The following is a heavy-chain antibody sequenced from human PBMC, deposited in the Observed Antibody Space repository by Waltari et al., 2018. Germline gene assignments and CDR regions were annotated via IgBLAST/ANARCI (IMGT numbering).Heavy chain of an antibody. V-gene: IGHV1-8*01. CDR2: MNPNSGNT. Sequence: FTSYDINWVRQATGQGLEWMGWMNPNSGNTGYAQKFQGRVTMTRNTSISTAYMELSSLRSEDTAVYYCVYYYGSGSYELGFDPWGQGTLVTVSS. CDR3: VYYYGSGSYELGFDP. CDR1: FTSYD. D-gene: IGHD3-10*01. J-gene: IGHJ5*02.